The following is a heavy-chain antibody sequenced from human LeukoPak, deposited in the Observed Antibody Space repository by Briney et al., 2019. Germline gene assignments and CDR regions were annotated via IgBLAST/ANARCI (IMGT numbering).Heavy chain of an antibody. J-gene: IGHJ4*02. CDR3: ARKRIPGIEADAADH. CDR1: GFTFSSYA. D-gene: IGHD6-13*01. CDR2: ISGSGGST. Sequence: PGGSLRLSCAASGFTFSSYAMSWVRQAPGKGLEWVSAISGSGGSTYYADSVKGRFTISRDNSNNILYLQIDSLRTGDTAMYYCARKRIPGIEADAADHWGQGTLVIVSS. V-gene: IGHV3-23*01.